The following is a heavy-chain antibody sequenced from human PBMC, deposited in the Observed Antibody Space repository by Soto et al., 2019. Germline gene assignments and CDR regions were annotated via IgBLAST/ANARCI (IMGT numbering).Heavy chain of an antibody. CDR2: ISWNSGSV. J-gene: IGHJ4*02. V-gene: IGHV3-9*01. D-gene: IGHD3-3*01. CDR3: AKDFDFWSGVDY. Sequence: QPGGSLRLSCAASGFTFDDYAMHWVRQVPGKGLEWVSGISWNSGSVDYADSVKGRFTISRDNAKRTLYLQLNSLTPGDTGFYYCAKDFDFWSGVDYWGQGTLVTVSS. CDR1: GFTFDDYA.